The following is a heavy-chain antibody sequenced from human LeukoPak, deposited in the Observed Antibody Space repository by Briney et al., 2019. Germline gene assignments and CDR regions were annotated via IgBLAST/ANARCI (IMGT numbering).Heavy chain of an antibody. J-gene: IGHJ3*02. CDR3: ARGHYDTNGYYPFEI. Sequence: SETLSLTCTVSGGSISSYYWSWIRQPAGKGLEWIGRIYTSGSTNYNPSLKSRVTMSVDTSKNQFSLKLSSVTAADTAVYYCARGHYDTNGYYPFEIWGQGARVTVSS. CDR2: IYTSGST. D-gene: IGHD3-22*01. CDR1: GGSISSYY. V-gene: IGHV4-4*07.